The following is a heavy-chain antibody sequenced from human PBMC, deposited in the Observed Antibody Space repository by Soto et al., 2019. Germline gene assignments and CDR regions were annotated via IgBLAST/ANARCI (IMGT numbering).Heavy chain of an antibody. J-gene: IGHJ6*02. Sequence: PGESLKISCKGSGYSCTSYWISWVRQMPGKGLEWMGRIDPSDSYTNYSPSFQGHVTISADKSISTAYLQWSSLKASDTAMYYCARLSASWYVYYYGMDVWGQGTTVTVSS. V-gene: IGHV5-10-1*01. CDR2: IDPSDSYT. D-gene: IGHD6-13*01. CDR3: ARLSASWYVYYYGMDV. CDR1: GYSCTSYW.